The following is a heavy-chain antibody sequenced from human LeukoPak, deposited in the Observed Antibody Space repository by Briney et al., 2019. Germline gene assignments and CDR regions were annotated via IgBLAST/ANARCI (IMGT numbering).Heavy chain of an antibody. CDR1: GFTFSSYS. CDR2: ISSSSSYI. CDR3: ASNLWFGELLSFY. J-gene: IGHJ4*02. D-gene: IGHD3-10*01. Sequence: GGSLRLSCAASGFTFSSYSMNWVRQAPGKGLEWVSSISSSSSYIYYADSVKGRFTISRDNAKNSLHLQMNSLRAEDTAVYYCASNLWFGELLSFYWGQGTLVTVSS. V-gene: IGHV3-21*01.